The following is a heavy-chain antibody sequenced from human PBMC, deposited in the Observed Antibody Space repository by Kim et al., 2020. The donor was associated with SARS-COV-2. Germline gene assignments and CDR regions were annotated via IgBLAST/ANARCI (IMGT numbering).Heavy chain of an antibody. CDR1: GFTFSSYI. J-gene: IGHJ6*03. V-gene: IGHV3-21*01. D-gene: IGHD3-3*01. CDR3: ARDHAEWLCYMDV. CDR2: ISSSSSYI. Sequence: GGSLRLSCAASGFTFSSYIMNWVRQAPGKGLEWVSSISSSSSYIYYADSVKGRFTISRDNAKNSLYLQMNSLRAEDTAVYYCARDHAEWLCYMDVWGKGTTVTDSS.